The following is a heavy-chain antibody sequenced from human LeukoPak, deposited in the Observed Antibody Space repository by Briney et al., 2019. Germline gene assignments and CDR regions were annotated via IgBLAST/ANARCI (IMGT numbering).Heavy chain of an antibody. D-gene: IGHD3-3*01. CDR1: GYTFTGYY. J-gene: IGHJ5*02. CDR3: ARAGAAYYDFWSGPNWFDP. CDR2: INPNSGGT. V-gene: IGHV1-2*02. Sequence: ASVKVSCKASGYTFTGYYMHWVRQAPGQGLEWMGWINPNSGGTNYAQKFQGRVTMTRDTSISTAYMELSRLRSDDTAVYYCARAGAAYYDFWSGPNWFDPWAQGTLVTVSS.